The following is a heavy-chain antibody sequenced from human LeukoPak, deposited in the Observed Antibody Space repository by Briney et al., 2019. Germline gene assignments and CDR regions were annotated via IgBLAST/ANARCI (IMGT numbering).Heavy chain of an antibody. CDR2: ISYDGSNK. J-gene: IGHJ6*02. CDR3: ARDPRIAAAAHYYYYGMDV. CDR1: GFTFSSYA. Sequence: GGSLRLSCAASGFTFSSYAMHWVRQAPGKGLEWVAVISYDGSNKYYADSVKGRFTISRDNSKNTLYLQMNSLRAEDTAVYYCARDPRIAAAAHYYYYGMDVWGQGTTVTVSS. D-gene: IGHD6-13*01. V-gene: IGHV3-30-3*01.